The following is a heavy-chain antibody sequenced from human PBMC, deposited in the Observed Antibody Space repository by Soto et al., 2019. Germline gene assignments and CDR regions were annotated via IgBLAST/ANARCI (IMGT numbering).Heavy chain of an antibody. CDR3: AGGRDGYNAFDY. CDR2: IIPIFGTA. D-gene: IGHD5-12*01. Sequence: SVKVSCKASGGTFSSYAISWVRQAPGQGLEWMGGIIPIFGTANYAQKFQGRVTITADESTSTAYMELSSLRSEDTAVYYCAGGRDGYNAFDYWGQGTLVTVSS. J-gene: IGHJ4*02. V-gene: IGHV1-69*13. CDR1: GGTFSSYA.